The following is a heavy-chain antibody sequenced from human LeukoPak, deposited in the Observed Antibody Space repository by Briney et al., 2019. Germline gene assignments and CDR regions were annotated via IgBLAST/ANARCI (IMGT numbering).Heavy chain of an antibody. J-gene: IGHJ3*02. Sequence: GGSLRLSCAASGFTLDDYAMHWVRQAPGKGLEWVSGISWNSDTIGYADSVKGRFTISRDNAKNSLYLQMNSLRAEDTAFYYCAKVRAVAGRRDAFDIWGQGTMVTVSS. D-gene: IGHD6-19*01. V-gene: IGHV3-9*01. CDR1: GFTLDDYA. CDR3: AKVRAVAGRRDAFDI. CDR2: ISWNSDTI.